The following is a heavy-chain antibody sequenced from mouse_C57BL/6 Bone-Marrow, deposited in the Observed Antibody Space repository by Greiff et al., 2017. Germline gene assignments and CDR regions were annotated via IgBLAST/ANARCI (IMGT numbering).Heavy chain of an antibody. J-gene: IGHJ2*01. Sequence: ESGPGLVKPSQSLSLTCSVTGYSITSGYYWNWIRQFPGNKLEWMGYISYDGSNNYNPSLKNRISITRDTSKNQFFLKLNSVTTEDTATYYCAATVVSPYFDYWGQGTTLTVSS. D-gene: IGHD1-1*01. CDR3: AATVVSPYFDY. V-gene: IGHV3-6*01. CDR1: GYSITSGYY. CDR2: ISYDGSN.